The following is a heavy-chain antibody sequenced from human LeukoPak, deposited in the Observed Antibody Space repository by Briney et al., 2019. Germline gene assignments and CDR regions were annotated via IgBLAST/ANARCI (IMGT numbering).Heavy chain of an antibody. D-gene: IGHD3-10*01. CDR3: ARGLLWFGESKIFDY. Sequence: GGSLILSCAASGFTFSSYSMNWVRQAPGKGLEWISYISETSSFMYYADSVKGRFTISRDNAKNSLYLQMNSLRAEDTAVYYCARGLLWFGESKIFDYWGQGTLVTVSS. J-gene: IGHJ4*02. CDR2: ISETSSFM. V-gene: IGHV3-48*01. CDR1: GFTFSSYS.